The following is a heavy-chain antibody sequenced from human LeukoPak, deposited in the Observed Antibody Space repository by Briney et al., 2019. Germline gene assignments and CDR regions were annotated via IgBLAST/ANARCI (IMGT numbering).Heavy chain of an antibody. Sequence: SQTRSLTCTGSGVSISIGGYYWIWIHQHPGKDLKCIGYIYYSGSTYHNPSLKSRVTISVDTSKNQFSLKLSSVTAADTAVYYCARAYYGDTGYNFDYWGQGTLVTVSS. CDR1: GVSISIGGYY. D-gene: IGHD4-17*01. CDR3: ARAYYGDTGYNFDY. J-gene: IGHJ4*02. V-gene: IGHV4-31*03. CDR2: IYYSGST.